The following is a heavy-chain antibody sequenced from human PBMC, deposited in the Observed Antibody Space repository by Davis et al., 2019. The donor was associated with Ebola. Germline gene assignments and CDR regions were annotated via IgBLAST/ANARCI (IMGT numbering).Heavy chain of an antibody. CDR3: ARDPMTVAGNYYYNGMDV. D-gene: IGHD6-19*01. V-gene: IGHV3-7*01. CDR2: IKQDGSEK. Sequence: GESLKISCAASGFTFSSFWMSWVRQAPGKGLEWVASIKQDGSEKYYVDSVKGRCTISRDNAKNTLYLQMNSLKAEDTAVYYCARDPMTVAGNYYYNGMDVWGQGTTFTVS. CDR1: GFTFSSFW. J-gene: IGHJ6*02.